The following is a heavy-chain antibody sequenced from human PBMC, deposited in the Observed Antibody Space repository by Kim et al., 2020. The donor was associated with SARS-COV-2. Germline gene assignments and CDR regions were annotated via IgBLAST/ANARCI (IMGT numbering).Heavy chain of an antibody. CDR3: TTDEGDTYYYYYMDV. Sequence: APVKDRFTISRDDYNNTLSLQMNSLKTEDTAVYYCTTDEGDTYYYYYMDVWGKGTTVTVSS. J-gene: IGHJ6*03. D-gene: IGHD3-10*01. V-gene: IGHV3-15*01.